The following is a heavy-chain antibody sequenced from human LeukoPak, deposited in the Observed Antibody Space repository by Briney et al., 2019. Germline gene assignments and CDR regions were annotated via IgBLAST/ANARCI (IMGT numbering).Heavy chain of an antibody. CDR2: INQGGSRL. Sequence: GGSLRLSRAGSGVTLGRYWMSWVRPAPGKGREGVASINQGGSRLHYLDSVTGRFIISRDDAQNSLFLQMTRLRVDDTAVYYCARLKDDVTKLDYWGRGALASVSS. CDR3: ARLKDDVTKLDY. CDR1: GVTLGRYW. J-gene: IGHJ4*02. D-gene: IGHD2-8*01. V-gene: IGHV3-7*01.